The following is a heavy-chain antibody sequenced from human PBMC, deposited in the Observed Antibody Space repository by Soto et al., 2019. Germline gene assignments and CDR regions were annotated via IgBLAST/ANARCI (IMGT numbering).Heavy chain of an antibody. CDR1: GYTFTSYD. CDR3: ARGRFDTIFGVVIVRANYYGVDT. V-gene: IGHV1-8*01. D-gene: IGHD3-3*01. Sequence: ASVKVSCKASGYTFTSYDINWVRQATGQGLEWMGWMNPNSGNTGYAQKFQGRVTMTRKTSIRTAHMELRSLRSEDTDVYYCARGRFDTIFGVVIVRANYYGVDTWGQGTPVTVCS. J-gene: IGHJ6*02. CDR2: MNPNSGNT.